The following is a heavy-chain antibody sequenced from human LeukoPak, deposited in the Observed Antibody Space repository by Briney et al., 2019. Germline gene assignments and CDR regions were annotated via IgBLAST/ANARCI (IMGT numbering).Heavy chain of an antibody. CDR3: ASRDPTKGAFDY. D-gene: IGHD2-2*01. J-gene: IGHJ4*02. CDR2: IYYSGST. CDR1: GGSISSGDYY. Sequence: SETLSLTCTVSGGSISSGDYYWSWIRQPPGKGLEWIGYIYYSGSTYYSQSLKSRVTISVDTSKNQFSLRLSSVTAADTAIYYCASRDPTKGAFDYWGQGTLVTVFS. V-gene: IGHV4-30-4*01.